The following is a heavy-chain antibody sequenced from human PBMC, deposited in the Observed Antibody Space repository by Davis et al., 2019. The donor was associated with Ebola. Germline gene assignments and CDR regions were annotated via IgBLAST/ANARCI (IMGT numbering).Heavy chain of an antibody. V-gene: IGHV3-30*18. J-gene: IGHJ6*02. Sequence: GESLKISCAASGFTFSSYGMHWVRQAPGKGLEWVAVISYDGSNKYYADSVKGRFTISRDNSKNTLYLQMNSLRAEDTAVYYCAKVDVVVTAPVEYYGMDVWGQGTTVTVSS. D-gene: IGHD2-2*01. CDR3: AKVDVVVTAPVEYYGMDV. CDR1: GFTFSSYG. CDR2: ISYDGSNK.